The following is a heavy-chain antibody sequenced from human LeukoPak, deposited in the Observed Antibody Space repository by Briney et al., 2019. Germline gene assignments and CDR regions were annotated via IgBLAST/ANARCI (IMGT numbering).Heavy chain of an antibody. CDR1: GGSISSSSYY. Sequence: KPSETLSLTCTVSGGSISSSSYYWSWIRQPPGKGLEWIGYIYYSGSTNYNPSLKSRVTISVDTSKNQFSLKLSSVTAADTAVYYCAREQLVQQLVRGTYFDYWGQGTLVTVSS. V-gene: IGHV4-61*01. CDR2: IYYSGST. J-gene: IGHJ4*02. D-gene: IGHD6-13*01. CDR3: AREQLVQQLVRGTYFDY.